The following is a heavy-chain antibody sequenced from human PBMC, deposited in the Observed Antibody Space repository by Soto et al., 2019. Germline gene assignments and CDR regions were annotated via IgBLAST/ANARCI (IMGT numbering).Heavy chain of an antibody. CDR1: GDSISSSSYY. J-gene: IGHJ4*02. CDR2: VYFSGAT. V-gene: IGHV4-39*01. Sequence: SETLSLTCIVSGDSISSSSYYWGWIRQPPGKGLEWMGSVYFSGATNYNSALKSRVTISVDTSKNQFSLKLSSVTAADTAVYYGARVRRSGWYLDYWGQGTLVTVSS. D-gene: IGHD6-19*01. CDR3: ARVRRSGWYLDY.